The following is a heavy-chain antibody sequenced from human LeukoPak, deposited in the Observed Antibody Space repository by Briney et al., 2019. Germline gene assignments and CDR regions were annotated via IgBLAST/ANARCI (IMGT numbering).Heavy chain of an antibody. Sequence: GGSLRLSCTASGFTFGDYAMSWFRQAPGKGLEWVGFIRSKAYGGTTEYAASVKGRFTISRDDSKSIAYLQMNSLKTEDTAVYYSTRIGVTHPLYYYYYMDVWGKGTTVTVSS. J-gene: IGHJ6*03. CDR1: GFTFGDYA. V-gene: IGHV3-49*03. CDR2: IRSKAYGGTT. CDR3: TRIGVTHPLYYYYYMDV. D-gene: IGHD3-10*01.